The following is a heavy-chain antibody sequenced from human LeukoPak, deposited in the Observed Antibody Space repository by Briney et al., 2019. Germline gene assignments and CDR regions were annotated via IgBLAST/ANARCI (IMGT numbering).Heavy chain of an antibody. Sequence: PSETLSLTCTVSGGSISSSSYYWGWIRQPPGKGLEWIGSIYYSGSTYYNPSLKSRVTISVDTSKNQFSLKLSSVTAADTAVYYCAGYGSGSYYGRGTFDYWGQGTLVTVSS. V-gene: IGHV4-39*01. J-gene: IGHJ4*02. D-gene: IGHD3-10*01. CDR2: IYYSGST. CDR1: GGSISSSSYY. CDR3: AGYGSGSYYGRGTFDY.